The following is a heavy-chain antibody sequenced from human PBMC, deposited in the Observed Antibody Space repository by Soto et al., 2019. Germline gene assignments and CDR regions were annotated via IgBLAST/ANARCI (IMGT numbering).Heavy chain of an antibody. CDR3: ARGDSGGYYFDY. Sequence: SETLSLTCAVSGGSISSGGYSWSWIRQPPGKGLEWIGYIYHSGSTYYNPSLKSRVTISVDRSKNQFSLKLSSVTAADTAVYYCARGDSGGYYFDYWGQGTLVTVSS. CDR1: GGSISSGGYS. J-gene: IGHJ4*02. V-gene: IGHV4-30-2*01. CDR2: IYHSGST. D-gene: IGHD3-22*01.